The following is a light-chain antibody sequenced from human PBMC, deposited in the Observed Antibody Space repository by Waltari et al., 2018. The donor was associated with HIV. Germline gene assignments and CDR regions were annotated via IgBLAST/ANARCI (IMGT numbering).Light chain of an antibody. J-gene: IGLJ2*01. Sequence: SYELIQPPSVSVSPGQTASIPCPEYNLGDRYACWYQQKPGQSPVLVNHQDRKRPSGIPERFSGSNSGNTAALTISGTQAMDEADYYCQAWDSRSVVFGGGTKLTVL. V-gene: IGLV3-1*01. CDR3: QAWDSRSVV. CDR2: QDR. CDR1: NLGDRY.